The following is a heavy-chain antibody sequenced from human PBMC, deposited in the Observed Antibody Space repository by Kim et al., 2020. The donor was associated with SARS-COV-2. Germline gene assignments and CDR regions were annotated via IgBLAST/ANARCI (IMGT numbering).Heavy chain of an antibody. Sequence: GGSLRLSCAASGFTFSSYSMHWVRQAPGKGLEWVAVISYDGSNKYYADSVKGRFTISRDNSENTLYLQMNSLRAEDTAVYYCTEGRRTPFGFDYWGQGTLVTVSS. CDR3: TEGRRTPFGFDY. CDR2: ISYDGSNK. D-gene: IGHD2-2*01. V-gene: IGHV3-30*04. CDR1: GFTFSSYS. J-gene: IGHJ4*02.